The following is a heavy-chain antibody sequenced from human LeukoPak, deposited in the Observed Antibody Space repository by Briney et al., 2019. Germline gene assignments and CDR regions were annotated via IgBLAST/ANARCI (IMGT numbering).Heavy chain of an antibody. J-gene: IGHJ4*02. Sequence: ASVKVSCKASGYTFTGYYMHWVRQAPGQGLEWMGWINPNSGGTNYAQKFQGRVTMTRDTSIGTAYMELSRLRSDDTAVYYCARGRYCSSTSCYTTPEYYFDYWGQGTLVTVSS. V-gene: IGHV1-2*02. D-gene: IGHD2-2*02. CDR1: GYTFTGYY. CDR2: INPNSGGT. CDR3: ARGRYCSSTSCYTTPEYYFDY.